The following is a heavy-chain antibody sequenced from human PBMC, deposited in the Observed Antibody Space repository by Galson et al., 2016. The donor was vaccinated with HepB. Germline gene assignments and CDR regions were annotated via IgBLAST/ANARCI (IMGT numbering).Heavy chain of an antibody. Sequence: TLSLTCTVSGGSISSGSHFWSWIRQPAGKGLEWIGRIYVSGSTNYSPSLRSRVTISLDTSKNQFSLRLNSVTAADTAVYYCASVKGWGYDYWGQGTLVTVSA. D-gene: IGHD3-16*01. J-gene: IGHJ4*02. CDR3: ASVKGWGYDY. CDR1: GGSISSGSHF. CDR2: IYVSGST. V-gene: IGHV4-61*02.